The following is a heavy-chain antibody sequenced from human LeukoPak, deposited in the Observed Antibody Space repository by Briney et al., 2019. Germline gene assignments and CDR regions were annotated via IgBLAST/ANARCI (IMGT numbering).Heavy chain of an antibody. CDR1: GFTVSSNY. V-gene: IGHV3-53*01. Sequence: GGSLRLSCAASGFTVSSNYMSWVRQAPGKGLEWVSVIYSGGSTYYADSVKGRFTISRDNPKNTLYLQMNSLRAEDTAVYYCASHKADYGGKNDYWGQGTLVTVSS. D-gene: IGHD4-23*01. CDR2: IYSGGST. CDR3: ASHKADYGGKNDY. J-gene: IGHJ4*02.